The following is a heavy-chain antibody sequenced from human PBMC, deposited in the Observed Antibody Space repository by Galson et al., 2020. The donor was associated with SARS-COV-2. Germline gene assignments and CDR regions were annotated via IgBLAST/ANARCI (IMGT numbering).Heavy chain of an antibody. CDR1: GFPLSTSGMC. D-gene: IGHD5-12*01. V-gene: IGHV2-70*11. CDR3: ARERATTPPNFDY. CDR2: IDWDDDK. Sequence: ESGPTLVNPTQTLTLTCTFPGFPLSTSGMCVSWIRQPPGKALEWLARIDWDDDKYYSTSLKTRLTISKDTSKNQVVLTMTNMDPVDTATYYCARERATTPPNFDYWGQGTLVTVSS. J-gene: IGHJ4*02.